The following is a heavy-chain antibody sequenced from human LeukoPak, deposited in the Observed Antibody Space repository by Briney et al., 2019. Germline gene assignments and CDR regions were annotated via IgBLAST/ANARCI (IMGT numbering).Heavy chain of an antibody. Sequence: PGWSLRLSCAASGFTFSSYSMNWVRQAPGKGPEWVSSISSSSSYIYYADSVKGRFTISRDNAKNSLYLQMNSLRAEDTAVYYCARGYCSGGSCRKLDYWGQGTLVTVSS. D-gene: IGHD2-15*01. V-gene: IGHV3-21*01. J-gene: IGHJ4*02. CDR3: ARGYCSGGSCRKLDY. CDR2: ISSSSSYI. CDR1: GFTFSSYS.